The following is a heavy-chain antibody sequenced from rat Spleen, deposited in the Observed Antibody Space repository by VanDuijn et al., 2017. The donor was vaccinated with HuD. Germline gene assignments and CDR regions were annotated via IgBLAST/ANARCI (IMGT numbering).Heavy chain of an antibody. CDR3: ARHLRESSGVMYV. Sequence: QVQLKESGPGLVQPSETLSLTCTVSGFSLTSNSVHWVRQPPGKGLEWMGVIWGGGSTDYNSALKSRLSISRDTSKSQVFLKMNSLQPEDTGIYYCARHLRESSGVMYVWGQGASVTVSS. D-gene: IGHD4-3*01. CDR2: IWGGGST. V-gene: IGHV2-1*01. CDR1: GFSLTSNS. J-gene: IGHJ4*01.